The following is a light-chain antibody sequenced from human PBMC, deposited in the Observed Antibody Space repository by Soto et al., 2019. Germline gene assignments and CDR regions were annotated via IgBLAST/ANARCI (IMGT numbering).Light chain of an antibody. CDR2: EVS. Sequence: QSALTQPASVSGSPGQSITISCTGTSSDVGGYNYVYWYQHHPGKVPKLMIYEVSNRPLGISNRFSGSKSGNTASLTISGLRSEDEADYYCSSYTTSYTQVFGGGTKLTVL. CDR3: SSYTTSYTQV. V-gene: IGLV2-14*01. J-gene: IGLJ2*01. CDR1: SSDVGGYNY.